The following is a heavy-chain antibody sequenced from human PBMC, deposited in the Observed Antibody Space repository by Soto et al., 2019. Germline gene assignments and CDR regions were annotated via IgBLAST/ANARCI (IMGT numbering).Heavy chain of an antibody. Sequence: GESLKISCKGSGYSFTSYWIGWVRQMPGKGLELMGIIYPGDSDTRYSPSFQGQVTISADKSISTAYLQWSSLKASDTAMYYCARAPYCSSTSCSHYYYYYGMDVWGQGTTVTVSS. V-gene: IGHV5-51*01. CDR3: ARAPYCSSTSCSHYYYYYGMDV. CDR1: GYSFTSYW. CDR2: IYPGDSDT. J-gene: IGHJ6*02. D-gene: IGHD2-2*01.